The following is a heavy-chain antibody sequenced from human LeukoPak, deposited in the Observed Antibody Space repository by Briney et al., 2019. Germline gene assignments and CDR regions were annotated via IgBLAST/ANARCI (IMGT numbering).Heavy chain of an antibody. Sequence: GGSLRLSCAASGFTLSSYGMHWVRQALGKGLEWVAFIRYDGSNKYYADSVKGRFTISRDNFKNTLYLQMNSLRAEDTAVYYCAKGNWNDGYFDYWGQGTLVTVSS. CDR3: AKGNWNDGYFDY. CDR2: IRYDGSNK. CDR1: GFTLSSYG. V-gene: IGHV3-30*02. D-gene: IGHD1-1*01. J-gene: IGHJ4*02.